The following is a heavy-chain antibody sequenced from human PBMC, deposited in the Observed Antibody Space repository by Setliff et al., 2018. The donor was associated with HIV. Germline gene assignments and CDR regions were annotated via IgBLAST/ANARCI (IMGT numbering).Heavy chain of an antibody. CDR2: IYYSGST. Sequence: SETLSLTCTVSGGSISSHYWSWIRQHPGKGLEWIGYIYYSGSTYYNPSLKSRVSISVDTSKNQFSLKLDSVTAADTAVYYCASGRYYDFWSGFDYYFDYWGQGTLVTVSS. V-gene: IGHV4-59*11. CDR1: GGSISSHY. J-gene: IGHJ4*02. CDR3: ASGRYYDFWSGFDYYFDY. D-gene: IGHD3-3*01.